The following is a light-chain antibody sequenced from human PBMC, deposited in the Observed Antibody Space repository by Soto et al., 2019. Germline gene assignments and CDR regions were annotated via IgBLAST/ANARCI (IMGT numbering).Light chain of an antibody. V-gene: IGKV3-15*01. CDR2: GAS. CDR3: QQYEHWPPAVT. Sequence: DIVLTQSPATLSVSPGERATLSCRASLPISNKLAWYQQRPGQSLRLLIYGASARAHGVPARFSGSGSGTEFTLNISSLQSEDLAVYYCQQYEHWPPAVTFGGGTNVEIK. J-gene: IGKJ4*01. CDR1: LPISNK.